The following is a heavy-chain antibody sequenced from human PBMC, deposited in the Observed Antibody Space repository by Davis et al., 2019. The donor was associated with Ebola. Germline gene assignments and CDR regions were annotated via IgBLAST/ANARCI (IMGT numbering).Heavy chain of an antibody. J-gene: IGHJ4*02. Sequence: GGSLRLSCKGSGYGFANYWIAWVRQTPGKGLEWMGVIYAGDSDTRYSPSFEGQVTISADKSTTTAYLQWSSLRASDTATYYCARLRGTTGFNFWGQGTLVTVSS. D-gene: IGHD1-1*01. CDR2: IYAGDSDT. CDR3: ARLRGTTGFNF. V-gene: IGHV5-51*01. CDR1: GYGFANYW.